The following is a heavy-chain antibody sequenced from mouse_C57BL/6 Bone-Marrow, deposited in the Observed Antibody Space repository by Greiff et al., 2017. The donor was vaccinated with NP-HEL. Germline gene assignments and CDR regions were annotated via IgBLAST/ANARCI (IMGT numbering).Heavy chain of an antibody. J-gene: IGHJ4*01. CDR1: GYSITSGYY. CDR2: ISYDGSN. V-gene: IGHV3-6*01. Sequence: ESGPGLVKPSQSLSLTCSVTGYSITSGYYWHWIRQFPGNKLEWMGYISYDGSNNYNPSLKNRISITRDTSKNLFFLKLNSVTTEDTATYYCARGMDYWGQGTSVTVSS. CDR3: ARGMDY.